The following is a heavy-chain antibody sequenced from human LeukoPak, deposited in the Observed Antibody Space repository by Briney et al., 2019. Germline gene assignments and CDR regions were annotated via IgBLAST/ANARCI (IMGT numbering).Heavy chain of an antibody. CDR3: ARWDFGGVLNY. J-gene: IGHJ4*02. V-gene: IGHV4-30-2*01. D-gene: IGHD3-3*01. CDR1: GGSISSGGYY. Sequence: PSQTLSLTCTVSGGSISSGGYYWSWIRQPPGKGLEWIGYIYHSGSTYYNPSLKSRVTISVDRSKNQFSLKLSSVTAADTAVYYCARWDFGGVLNYWGQGTLVTVSS. CDR2: IYHSGST.